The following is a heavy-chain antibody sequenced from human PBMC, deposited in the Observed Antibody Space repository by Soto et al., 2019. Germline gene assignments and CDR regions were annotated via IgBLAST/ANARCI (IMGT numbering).Heavy chain of an antibody. CDR3: ANRRDYNYGMDV. D-gene: IGHD2-2*02. Sequence: SGPTLVNPTQTLTLTCTFSGFSLSTSGVGVGWIRQPPGKALEWLAFIYWNGDKRYSPSLKSRLTITKDTSKNQVVLTMTNMAPVDTATYYCANRRDYNYGMDVWGQGTKVTVYS. V-gene: IGHV2-5*01. CDR2: IYWNGDK. J-gene: IGHJ6*02. CDR1: GFSLSTSGVG.